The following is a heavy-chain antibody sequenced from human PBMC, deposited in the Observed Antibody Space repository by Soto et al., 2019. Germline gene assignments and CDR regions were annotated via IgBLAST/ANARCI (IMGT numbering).Heavy chain of an antibody. CDR3: ARDVVWGSYRIADY. CDR1: GFSLSTSGMC. Sequence: SGLTRVNPTQTLRLTCTFSGFSLSTSGMCVSWIRQPPGKALEWLALIDWDDDKYYSTSLKTRLTISKDTSKNQVVLTMTNMDPVDTATYYCARDVVWGSYRIADYWGQGTLVTVSS. CDR2: IDWDDDK. V-gene: IGHV2-70*01. D-gene: IGHD3-16*02. J-gene: IGHJ4*02.